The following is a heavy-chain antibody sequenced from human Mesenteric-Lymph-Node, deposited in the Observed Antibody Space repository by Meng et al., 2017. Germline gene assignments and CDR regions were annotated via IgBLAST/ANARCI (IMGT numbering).Heavy chain of an antibody. D-gene: IGHD2-15*01. V-gene: IGHV1-2*06. CDR1: GYTFTGYY. J-gene: IGHJ6*02. CDR3: ARDLEYCSGGSCYRYYYYGMDV. Sequence: ASVKVSCKASGYTFTGYYMHWVRQAPGQGLEWMGRINPNSGGTNYAQKFQGRVTMTRATSISTAYMELSRLRSDDTAVYYCARDLEYCSGGSCYRYYYYGMDVWGQGTTVTVSS. CDR2: INPNSGGT.